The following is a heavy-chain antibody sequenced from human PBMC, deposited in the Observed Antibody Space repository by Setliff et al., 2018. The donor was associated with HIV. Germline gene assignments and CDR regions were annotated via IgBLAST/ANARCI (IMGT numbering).Heavy chain of an antibody. J-gene: IGHJ6*02. CDR3: ARGWGGQDSYYYGMDV. CDR1: GYTFTGYY. V-gene: IGHV1-2*06. CDR2: INPNSGGT. Sequence: ASVKVSCKASGYTFTGYYMHWVRQAPGQGLEWMGRINPNSGGTNYAQKFQGRVTMTRDTSMNTVYMELSSLRSQDTAMYYCARGWGGQDSYYYGMDVWGQGTTVTVSS. D-gene: IGHD3-16*01.